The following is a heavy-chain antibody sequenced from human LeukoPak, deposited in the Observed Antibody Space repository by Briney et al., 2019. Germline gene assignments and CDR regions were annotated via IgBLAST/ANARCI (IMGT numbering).Heavy chain of an antibody. CDR3: ARDLGYDYRDY. CDR2: VSTSGSYI. Sequence: PGGSLRLACAVSGFTFGSYSMNWVRQAPGKGLEWVSFVSTSGSYIYYADSVKGRFTISRDNAKNSLYLQMNSLRAEDTAVYYCARDLGYDYRDYWGQGTLVTVSS. J-gene: IGHJ4*02. V-gene: IGHV3-21*01. D-gene: IGHD5-12*01. CDR1: GFTFGSYS.